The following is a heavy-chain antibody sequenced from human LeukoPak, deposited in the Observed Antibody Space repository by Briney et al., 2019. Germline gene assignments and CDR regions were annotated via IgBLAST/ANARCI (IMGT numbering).Heavy chain of an antibody. V-gene: IGHV3-30*04. D-gene: IGHD3-10*02. CDR2: ISYDGSNK. CDR3: ARDPGPPSTYVYYFDY. CDR1: GFTFSSYA. Sequence: PGGSLRLSCAASGFTFSSYAMHWVRQAPGKGLEWVAVISYDGSNKYYADSVKGRFTISRDNSKSTLYLQMNSLRAGDTAVYYCARDPGPPSTYVYYFDYWGQGTLVTVSS. J-gene: IGHJ4*02.